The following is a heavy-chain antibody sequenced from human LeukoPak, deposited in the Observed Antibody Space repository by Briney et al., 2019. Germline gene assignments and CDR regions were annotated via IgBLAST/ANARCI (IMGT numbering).Heavy chain of an antibody. CDR1: GGSISSYY. J-gene: IGHJ4*02. D-gene: IGHD3-22*01. Sequence: SETLSLTCTVSGGSISSYYWSWIRQPPGKGLEWNGNIYNRGSTHYNPFLKSRVTISVDTSKNQFSLKLSSVTAADTAVYYCARVAPGYYDSSGYPVTSFDYWGQGTLVT. V-gene: IGHV4-59*01. CDR2: IYNRGST. CDR3: ARVAPGYYDSSGYPVTSFDY.